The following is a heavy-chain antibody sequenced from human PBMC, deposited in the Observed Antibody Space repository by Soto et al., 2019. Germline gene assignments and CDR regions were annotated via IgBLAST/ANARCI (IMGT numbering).Heavy chain of an antibody. CDR1: GFTFSNYG. Sequence: QVQLVESGGGVVQPGRSLRLSCAASGFTFSNYGMHWVRQAPGKGLEWVALISSDGSNKYYADSVKGRFTISRDKSKNTRYLQMNRRRAEDTAVYYCAKDGYTDGSADLWGQGTRVTVSS. CDR2: ISSDGSNK. V-gene: IGHV3-30*18. CDR3: AKDGYTDGSADL. J-gene: IGHJ4*02. D-gene: IGHD5-18*01.